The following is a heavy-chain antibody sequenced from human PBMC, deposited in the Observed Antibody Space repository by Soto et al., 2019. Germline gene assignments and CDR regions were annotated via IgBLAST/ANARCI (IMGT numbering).Heavy chain of an antibody. Sequence: EVQLVESGGGLVKPGWSLRLSCAASGFTFSSYSMNWVRQAPGKGLEWVSSISSSSSYIYYADSVKGRFTISRDNAKNSLYLKMNSLRAEDTAGYYCAGDRGNYYYYYGMDVWGQGTTVTVSS. CDR1: GFTFSSYS. CDR3: AGDRGNYYYYYGMDV. CDR2: ISSSSSYI. D-gene: IGHD3-16*01. V-gene: IGHV3-21*01. J-gene: IGHJ6*02.